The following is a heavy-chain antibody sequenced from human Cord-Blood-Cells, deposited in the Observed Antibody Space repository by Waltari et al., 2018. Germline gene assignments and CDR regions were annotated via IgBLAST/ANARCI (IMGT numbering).Heavy chain of an antibody. CDR3: ARSPGTTYDY. J-gene: IGHJ4*02. V-gene: IGHV4-34*01. Sequence: QVQLQQWGAGLLKPSETLSLTCAVYGGSFSGYYWSWIRQPPGKGLEWIGEINHSGSTNSNPSLKSRVTISVDTSKNQFSLKLSSVTAADTAVYYCARSPGTTYDYWGQGTLVTVSS. CDR2: INHSGST. D-gene: IGHD1-7*01. CDR1: GGSFSGYY.